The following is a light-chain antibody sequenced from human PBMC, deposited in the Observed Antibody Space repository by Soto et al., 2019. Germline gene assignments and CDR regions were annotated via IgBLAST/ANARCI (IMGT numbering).Light chain of an antibody. CDR3: QQYGNSGVP. CDR1: QSVNSNY. Sequence: VVLYLSPCALSLYPGERATLSCGASQSVNSNYLAWHQQKPGHAPRLLIYGVSSRATGIPDRFSGSGSGTDFTLTISRLEPEDFAVYYCQQYGNSGVPFGPGANVAIK. J-gene: IGKJ3*01. CDR2: GVS. V-gene: IGKV3-20*01.